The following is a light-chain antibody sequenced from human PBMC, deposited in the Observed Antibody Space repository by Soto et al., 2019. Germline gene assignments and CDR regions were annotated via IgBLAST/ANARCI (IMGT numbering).Light chain of an antibody. J-gene: IGLJ1*01. V-gene: IGLV2-14*03. Sequence: SALTQPASVSGSPGQSITISCTGTSSDVGGYNFVSWYQHHPAKAPKLMIYDLTYRPSGVSNRFSGSKSGNTAYLTISGLQAEDEADYYCISYTHTNTYVFGSGTKLTVL. CDR2: DLT. CDR1: SSDVGGYNF. CDR3: ISYTHTNTYV.